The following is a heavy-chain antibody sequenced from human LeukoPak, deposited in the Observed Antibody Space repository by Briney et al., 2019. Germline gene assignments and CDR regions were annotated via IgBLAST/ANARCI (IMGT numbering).Heavy chain of an antibody. D-gene: IGHD2-2*01. Sequence: SETLSLTCAVSGGSISSSNWWSWVRQPPGKGLEWIGEIYHSGSTNYNPSLKSRVTISVDKSKNQFSLKLSSVTAADTAVYYCARGGGSSTRPFDYWGQGTLVTVSS. CDR2: IYHSGST. V-gene: IGHV4-4*02. CDR3: ARGGGSSTRPFDY. J-gene: IGHJ4*02. CDR1: GGSISSSNW.